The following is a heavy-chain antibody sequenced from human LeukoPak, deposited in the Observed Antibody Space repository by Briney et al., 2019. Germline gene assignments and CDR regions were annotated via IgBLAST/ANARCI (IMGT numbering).Heavy chain of an antibody. D-gene: IGHD5-24*01. CDR3: ARAPRRDGYDTGYFDY. J-gene: IGHJ4*02. Sequence: GGSLRLSCAASGFLFSSYSMSWVRQAPGKGLEWVSVIYSGGSTYYADSVKGRFTISRDNSKNTLYLQMNSLRAEDTAVYYCARAPRRDGYDTGYFDYWGQGTLATVSS. CDR1: GFLFSSYS. V-gene: IGHV3-53*01. CDR2: IYSGGST.